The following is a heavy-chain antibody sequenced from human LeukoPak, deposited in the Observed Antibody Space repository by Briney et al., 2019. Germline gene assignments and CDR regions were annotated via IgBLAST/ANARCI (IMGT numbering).Heavy chain of an antibody. CDR2: VTNTGIT. D-gene: IGHD3-22*01. CDR3: AKDLYDSNAYNLGNDY. V-gene: IGHV4-30-4*01. CDR1: GASIASGEFY. J-gene: IGHJ4*02. Sequence: PSQTLSLSCTVSGASIASGEFYCSWIRQPPGKGLEWIVYVTNTGITNFNPSLSSRISTSVDTSKNQSSQNLRSVTAADTAVYYCAKDLYDSNAYNLGNDYWGQGTLVTVSS.